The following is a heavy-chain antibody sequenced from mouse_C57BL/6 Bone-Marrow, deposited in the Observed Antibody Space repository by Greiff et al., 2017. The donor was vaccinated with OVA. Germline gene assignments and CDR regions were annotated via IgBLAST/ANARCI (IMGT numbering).Heavy chain of an antibody. CDR3: ARGDYYGSSPFAY. Sequence: QVQLQQSGAELAKPGASVKLSCKASGYTFTSYWMPWVKQRPGQGLEWIGYFNPSSGYTKYNQKFKDKATLTADKSSSTAYMQLSSLTYEDSAVYYCARGDYYGSSPFAYWGQGTLVTVSA. V-gene: IGHV1-7*01. J-gene: IGHJ3*01. CDR2: FNPSSGYT. CDR1: GYTFTSYW. D-gene: IGHD1-1*01.